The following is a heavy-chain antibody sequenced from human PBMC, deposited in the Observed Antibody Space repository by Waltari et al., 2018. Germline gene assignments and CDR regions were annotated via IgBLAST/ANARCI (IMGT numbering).Heavy chain of an antibody. CDR3: ACLTPQLVNYNGFDP. CDR2: INPNSGGT. D-gene: IGHD6-13*01. Sequence: VKLVQSGAEVKKPGPSVKDSCTASRYTLTGYYRHWLRQAPGQDLGWKGWINPNSGGTNYAQKFQVRVTMTRDTSISTAYRELSRLRSDDTSVYYCACLTPQLVNYNGFDPWGQGTLVTVSS. J-gene: IGHJ5*02. V-gene: IGHV1-2*02. CDR1: RYTLTGYY.